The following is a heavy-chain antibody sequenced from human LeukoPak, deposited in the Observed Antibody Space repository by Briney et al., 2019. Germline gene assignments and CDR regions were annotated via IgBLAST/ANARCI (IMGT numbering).Heavy chain of an antibody. D-gene: IGHD3-22*01. CDR1: GFTVSSNY. CDR3: ARCRYYYDSSGYYTSEDFDY. CDR2: IYSGGST. Sequence: PGGSLRLSCAASGFTVSSNYMSWVRQAPGKGLEWVSVIYSGGSTYYADSVKGRFTISRDNSKNTLYLQMNSLRAEDTAVYYCARCRYYYDSSGYYTSEDFDYWGQGTLVTVSS. V-gene: IGHV3-53*01. J-gene: IGHJ4*02.